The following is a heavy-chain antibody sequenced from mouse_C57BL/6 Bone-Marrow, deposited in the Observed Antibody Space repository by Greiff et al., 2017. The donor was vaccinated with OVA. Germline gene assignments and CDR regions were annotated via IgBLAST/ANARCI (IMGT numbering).Heavy chain of an antibody. CDR1: GFTFSDFY. Sequence: EVNVVESGGGLVQSGRSLRLSCATSGFTFSDFYMEWVRQAPGKGLEWIAASRNKANDYTTEYSASVKGRFIVSRDTSQSILYLQMNALRAEDTAIYYCARDGDDYDEGGYFDVWGTGTTVTVSS. CDR3: ARDGDDYDEGGYFDV. V-gene: IGHV7-1*01. CDR2: SRNKANDYTT. J-gene: IGHJ1*03. D-gene: IGHD2-4*01.